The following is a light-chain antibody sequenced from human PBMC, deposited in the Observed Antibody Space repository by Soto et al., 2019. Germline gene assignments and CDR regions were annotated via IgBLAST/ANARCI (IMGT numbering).Light chain of an antibody. Sequence: EIVLTQSPGTLSLSPGERATLSCRASQSVSSSYLAWYQHKPGHAPRPLIYGASSRATGIPDSFSGSGSGSVFTLTISRLELEAFAVYSYHQHGNSTPSYTFGQGTKLEIK. J-gene: IGKJ2*01. CDR3: HQHGNSTPSYT. CDR2: GAS. V-gene: IGKV3-20*01. CDR1: QSVSSSY.